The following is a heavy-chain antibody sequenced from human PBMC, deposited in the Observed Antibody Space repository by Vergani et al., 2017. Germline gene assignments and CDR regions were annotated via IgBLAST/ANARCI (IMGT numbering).Heavy chain of an antibody. CDR3: ASLHNYGGKGGRYY. V-gene: IGHV3-11*06. Sequence: QVQLVESGGGLVKPGGSLRLSCAASGFSFSDHYMTWIRQAPGKGLEWVSSISSSSSYIYYADSVKGRFTISRDNAKNSLYLQMNSLRAEDTAVYYWASLHNYGGKGGRYYWGQGTLVTVSS. CDR1: GFSFSDHY. J-gene: IGHJ4*02. D-gene: IGHD4-23*01. CDR2: ISSSSSYI.